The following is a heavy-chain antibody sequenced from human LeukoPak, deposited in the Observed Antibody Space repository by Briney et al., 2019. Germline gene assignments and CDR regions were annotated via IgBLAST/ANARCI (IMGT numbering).Heavy chain of an antibody. CDR2: ISSSGSTI. CDR1: GFTFSSYE. V-gene: IGHV3-48*03. J-gene: IGHJ3*02. D-gene: IGHD5-18*01. Sequence: GGSLRLSCAASGFTFSSYEMNWVRQAPGKGLEWVSYISSSGSTIYYAVSVKGRFTISRDNAKNSLYLQMNSLRAEDTAVYYCARVRTSGYSYGPGNAFDIWGQGTMVTVSS. CDR3: ARVRTSGYSYGPGNAFDI.